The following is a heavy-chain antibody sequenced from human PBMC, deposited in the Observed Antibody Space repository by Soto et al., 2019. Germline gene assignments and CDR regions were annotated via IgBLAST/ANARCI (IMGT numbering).Heavy chain of an antibody. D-gene: IGHD3-10*01. CDR2: IYPGDSYN. CDR3: ARHAKDYYGSGRQNFDY. J-gene: IGHJ4*02. V-gene: IGHV5-51*01. CDR1: GYRFTSYW. Sequence: EVQLVQSGAEVKKPGESLKISCKGAGYRFTSYWIGWVRQMPGKGLEWMGIIYPGDSYNRYSPSFQGQVTISAAKSISTAYLQWSSLKASDTAMYYCARHAKDYYGSGRQNFDYWGQGTLVTVSS.